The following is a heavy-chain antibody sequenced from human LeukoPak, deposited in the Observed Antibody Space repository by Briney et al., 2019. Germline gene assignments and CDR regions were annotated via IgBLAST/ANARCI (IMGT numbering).Heavy chain of an antibody. V-gene: IGHV4-34*01. Sequence: SETLSLTCAVYGGSFSGYYWSWIRQPPGKGLEWIGEINHSGSTNYNPSLKSRVTISVDTSKNQFSLKLSSVTAADTAVYYCARGAAGTWGHWFDPWGQGTLVTVSS. CDR1: GGSFSGYY. D-gene: IGHD6-13*01. CDR3: ARGAAGTWGHWFDP. CDR2: INHSGST. J-gene: IGHJ5*02.